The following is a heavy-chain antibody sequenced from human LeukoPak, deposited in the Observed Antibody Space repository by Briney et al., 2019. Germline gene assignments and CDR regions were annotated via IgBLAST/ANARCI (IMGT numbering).Heavy chain of an antibody. J-gene: IGHJ4*02. V-gene: IGHV4-4*07. D-gene: IGHD1-26*01. CDR3: ARGASGSYHYFDY. CDR1: GGSISSYY. CDR2: IYTSGTT. Sequence: SETLSLTCTVSGGSISSYYWSWIRQPPGKGLEWIGRIYTSGTTNYNPSLKSRVTMSVDTSKNHFSLKLSSVTAADTAVYYCARGASGSYHYFDYWGQGTLVTVSS.